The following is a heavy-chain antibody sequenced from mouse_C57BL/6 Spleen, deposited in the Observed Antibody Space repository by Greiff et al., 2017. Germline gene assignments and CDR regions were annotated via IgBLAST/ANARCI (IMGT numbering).Heavy chain of an antibody. Sequence: VKLQQSGAELARPGASVKLSCKASGYTFTSYGISWVKQRTGQGLEWIGEIYPRSGNTYYNEKVKGKATLTADKSSSTAYMELRSLTSEDSAVYFCARSDYGSSSRAMDYWGQGTSVTVSS. CDR1: GYTFTSYG. CDR2: IYPRSGNT. CDR3: ARSDYGSSSRAMDY. V-gene: IGHV1-81*01. D-gene: IGHD1-1*01. J-gene: IGHJ4*01.